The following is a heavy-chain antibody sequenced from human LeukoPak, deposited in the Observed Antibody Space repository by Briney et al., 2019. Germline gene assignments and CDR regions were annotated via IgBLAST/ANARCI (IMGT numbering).Heavy chain of an antibody. Sequence: PGGSLRLSCAASGFTFSDHHMDWVRQAPGKGLEWVGRIKSKADGGTTDYAAPVKGRFTISRDDSKNTLNLQMNSLKTEDTAVYYCTTVKEANDAFEIWGQGTMVTVSS. V-gene: IGHV3-15*01. J-gene: IGHJ3*02. CDR2: IKSKADGGTT. CDR1: GFTFSDHH. CDR3: TTVKEANDAFEI.